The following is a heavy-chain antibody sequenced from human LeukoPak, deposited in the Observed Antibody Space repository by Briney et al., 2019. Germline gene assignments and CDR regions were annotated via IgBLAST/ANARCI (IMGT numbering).Heavy chain of an antibody. CDR1: GDSISSYY. CDR2: IYYTGST. CDR3: ARVAARYVGMDV. V-gene: IGHV4-59*01. J-gene: IGHJ6*02. D-gene: IGHD6-6*01. Sequence: SSETLSLTCTVSGDSISSYYWSWIRQPPGKGLEWIGCIYYTGSTNYNPSLKSRVTISVDTSKKQVSLNLSSVTAADTAVYYCARVAARYVGMDVWGQGTTVTVSS.